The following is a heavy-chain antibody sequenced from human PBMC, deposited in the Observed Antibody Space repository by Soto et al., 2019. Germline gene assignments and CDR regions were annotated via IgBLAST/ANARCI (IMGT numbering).Heavy chain of an antibody. CDR3: ARAGCSGDSCYSGDHWFHP. J-gene: IGHJ5*02. CDR2: IYHSGST. V-gene: IGHV4-30-2*01. D-gene: IGHD2-15*01. CDR1: GGSISGGGYS. Sequence: SETLSLTCAVSGGSISGGGYSWSWIRQPPGKGLEWIGYIYHSGSTYYNPSLKSRVTISVDRSKNQFSLKLSSVTAADTAVYYCARAGCSGDSCYSGDHWFHPSGPAPLVNVFS.